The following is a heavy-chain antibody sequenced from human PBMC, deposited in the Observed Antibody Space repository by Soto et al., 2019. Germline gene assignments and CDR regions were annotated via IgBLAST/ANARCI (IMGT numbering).Heavy chain of an antibody. V-gene: IGHV1-46*01. Sequence: ASVKVSCKGSGYTFTSYYLHWVRQAPGQGLEWMGIINPSGGSTSYAQKFHGRVTLTRETSTRKVYMGPSSRRLEDTAVYYCGKGSTMTVAAQGWNDAFDIRRQWTIVTVSS. CDR3: GKGSTMTVAAQGWNDAFDI. CDR2: INPSGGST. CDR1: GYTFTSYY. J-gene: IGHJ3*02. D-gene: IGHD3-22*01.